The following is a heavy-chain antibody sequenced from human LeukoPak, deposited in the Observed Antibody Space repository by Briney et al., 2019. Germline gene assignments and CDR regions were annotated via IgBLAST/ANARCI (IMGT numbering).Heavy chain of an antibody. CDR2: ISAYNGNT. Sequence: ASVKVSCKASGYTFTSYGISWVRQAPGQGLEWMGWISAYNGNTNYTQKLQGRVTMTTDTSTSTAYMELRSLRSDDTAVYYCARDGMITFGGVIVLREAFDIWGQGTMVTVSS. CDR3: ARDGMITFGGVIVLREAFDI. J-gene: IGHJ3*02. D-gene: IGHD3-16*02. CDR1: GYTFTSYG. V-gene: IGHV1-18*01.